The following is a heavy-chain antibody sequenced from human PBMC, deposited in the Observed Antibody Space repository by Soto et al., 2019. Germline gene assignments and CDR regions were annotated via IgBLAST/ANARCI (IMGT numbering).Heavy chain of an antibody. Sequence: SETLSLTCTGSGCSISSGDYYWSWIRQPPGKGLEWIGYIYYCGSTYYNPSLKSRVTISVDTSKNQFSLKLSSVTAADTAVYYCASIPAYYYGSGSPWCYFDYWGQGTLVTVSS. V-gene: IGHV4-30-4*01. J-gene: IGHJ4*02. CDR1: GCSISSGDYY. CDR3: ASIPAYYYGSGSPWCYFDY. D-gene: IGHD3-10*01. CDR2: IYYCGST.